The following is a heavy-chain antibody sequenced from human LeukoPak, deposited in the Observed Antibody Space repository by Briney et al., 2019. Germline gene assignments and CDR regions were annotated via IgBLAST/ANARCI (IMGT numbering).Heavy chain of an antibody. CDR2: INHSGST. J-gene: IGHJ4*02. CDR1: GGSFSGYY. D-gene: IGHD3-10*01. V-gene: IGHV4-34*01. Sequence: SETLSLTCAVYGGSFSGYYWSWIRQPPGKGLEWIGEINHSGSTNYNPSLKSRVTISVDTSKNQFSLKLSSVTAADTAVYYRARSSRVTAYGSGSYPDYWGQGTLVTVSS. CDR3: ARSSRVTAYGSGSYPDY.